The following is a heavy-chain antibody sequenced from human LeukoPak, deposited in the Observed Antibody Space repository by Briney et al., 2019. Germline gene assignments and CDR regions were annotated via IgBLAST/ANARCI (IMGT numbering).Heavy chain of an antibody. D-gene: IGHD3-10*01. Sequence: GRSLRLSCAASGFTFSSYAMHWVRQAPGKGLEWVAVISYDGSNKYYADSVKGRFTISRDNSRSTLYLQMNSLRPEDTAIYYCAREGYYGSGSPPSLYFDYWGQGTLVTVSS. V-gene: IGHV3-30-3*01. CDR1: GFTFSSYA. J-gene: IGHJ4*02. CDR3: AREGYYGSGSPPSLYFDY. CDR2: ISYDGSNK.